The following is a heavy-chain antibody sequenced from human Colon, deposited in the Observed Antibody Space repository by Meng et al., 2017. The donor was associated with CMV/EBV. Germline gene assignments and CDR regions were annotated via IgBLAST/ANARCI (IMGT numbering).Heavy chain of an antibody. CDR2: IGSGGGAI. J-gene: IGHJ3*02. Sequence: GESLKISCVASGFTFSSYEMNWVRQAPGKGLEWISHIGSGGGAIYYGDSVKGRFTISRDNAKTSLYLQMNSLRAEDTAVYYCARKGWNYREAFDIWGQGTVVTVSS. CDR1: GFTFSSYE. D-gene: IGHD3-16*02. V-gene: IGHV3-48*03. CDR3: ARKGWNYREAFDI.